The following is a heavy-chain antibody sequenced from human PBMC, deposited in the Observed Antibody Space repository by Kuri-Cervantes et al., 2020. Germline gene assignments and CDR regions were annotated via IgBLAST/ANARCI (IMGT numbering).Heavy chain of an antibody. J-gene: IGHJ4*02. CDR3: ARVNQGGFDY. CDR2: IYTSRST. Sequence: SETLSLTCTVSGGSVSSYYWSWIRQPAGKRLEWIGRIYTSRSTNYNPSLKSRVTMSVDTSKNQISLKLTSVTAADTAVYYCARVNQGGFDYWGQGTLVTVSS. CDR1: GGSVSSYY. D-gene: IGHD1-14*01. V-gene: IGHV4-4*07.